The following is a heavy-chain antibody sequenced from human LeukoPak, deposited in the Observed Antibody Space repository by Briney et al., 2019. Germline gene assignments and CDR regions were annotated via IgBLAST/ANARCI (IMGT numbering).Heavy chain of an antibody. CDR1: GFTFSSYG. D-gene: IGHD4-11*01. J-gene: IGHJ5*02. V-gene: IGHV3-33*01. Sequence: GRSLRLSCAASGFTFSSYGMHWVRQAPGKGLEWVAVIWYDGSNKYYADSVKGRFTISRDNSKNTLYLQMNSLRAEDTAVYYCAREVIGDYSNYPIHNWFDPWGQGTLATVSS. CDR2: IWYDGSNK. CDR3: AREVIGDYSNYPIHNWFDP.